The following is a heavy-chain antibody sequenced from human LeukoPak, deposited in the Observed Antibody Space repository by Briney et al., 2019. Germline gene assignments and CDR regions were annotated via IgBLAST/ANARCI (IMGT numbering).Heavy chain of an antibody. CDR3: ASYNWNFPTDY. Sequence: PGGSLTLSCAASGFTFSRYYMYWVRQTPAKGLVWVSRINTDGRSTAYADSVKGRFTISRDNAKNTLYLQMNSLRADDTAVYYCASYNWNFPTDYWGQGTLVTVSS. CDR1: GFTFSRYY. J-gene: IGHJ4*02. D-gene: IGHD1-7*01. CDR2: INTDGRST. V-gene: IGHV3-74*01.